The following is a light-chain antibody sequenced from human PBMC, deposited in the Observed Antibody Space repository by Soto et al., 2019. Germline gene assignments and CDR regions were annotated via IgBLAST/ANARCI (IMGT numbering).Light chain of an antibody. Sequence: QSVLTQSPSVSAAPGQKVTISCSGSSSNIGNNYVSWYQQLPGTAPKLLIYDNNKRPSGIPDRFSGSKSGTSGTLDITGLQTGDEDDYYCATWDGSLPGEVFGGGTQLTVL. CDR3: ATWDGSLPGEV. J-gene: IGLJ7*01. CDR2: DNN. CDR1: SSNIGNNY. V-gene: IGLV1-51*01.